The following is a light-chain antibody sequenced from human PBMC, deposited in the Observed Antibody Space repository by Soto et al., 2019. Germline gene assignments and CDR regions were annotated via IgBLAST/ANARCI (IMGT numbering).Light chain of an antibody. CDR1: QGISSY. J-gene: IGKJ4*01. CDR3: QQYNSYSPT. CDR2: DAS. V-gene: IGKV1-13*02. Sequence: AIQLTQSPSSLSASVGDRVTITCRASQGISSYLAWYQQKPGKAPKLLIYDASSLESGVPSRFSGSGSGTEFTLTISSLQPDDFATYYCQQYNSYSPTFGGGTKVEIK.